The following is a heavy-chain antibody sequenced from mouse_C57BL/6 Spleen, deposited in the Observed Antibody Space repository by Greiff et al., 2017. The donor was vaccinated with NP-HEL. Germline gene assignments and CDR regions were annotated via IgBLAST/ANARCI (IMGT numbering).Heavy chain of an antibody. CDR3: ARSYYYGSSYPGWFAY. V-gene: IGHV1-4*01. CDR1: GYTFTSYT. CDR2: INPSSGYT. J-gene: IGHJ3*01. Sequence: VQLQQSGAELARPGASVKMSCKASGYTFTSYTMHWVKQRPGQGLEWIGYINPSSGYTKYNQKFKDKATLTADKSSSTAYMQLSSLTSEDSAVYYCARSYYYGSSYPGWFAYWGQGTLVTVSA. D-gene: IGHD1-1*01.